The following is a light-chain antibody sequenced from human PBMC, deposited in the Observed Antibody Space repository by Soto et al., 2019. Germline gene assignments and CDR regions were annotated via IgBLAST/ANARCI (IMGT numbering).Light chain of an antibody. Sequence: QSALTQPRSVSGSPGQSVTISCTGTSSDVGGYNYVSWYQQHPGKAPKLMIYDVSKRPSGVPDRFSGSKSGNTASLTISGLQAEDEAGYYCCSYAGSYVVFGGGTQLTVL. CDR2: DVS. CDR1: SSDVGGYNY. J-gene: IGLJ2*01. V-gene: IGLV2-11*01. CDR3: CSYAGSYVV.